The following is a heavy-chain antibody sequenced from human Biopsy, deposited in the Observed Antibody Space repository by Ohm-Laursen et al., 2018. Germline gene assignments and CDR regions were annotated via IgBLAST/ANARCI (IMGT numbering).Heavy chain of an antibody. Sequence: SDTLSLTWTVSGGSISSSTTYYWAWLRQPPGKGLEWIGSIYNTETTFYNPSLKSRVTISVDTSKNQFSLKLNSVTAADTAVYSCARHSPAPNWTFDYWGQGTQVTVSS. CDR3: ARHSPAPNWTFDY. J-gene: IGHJ4*02. CDR2: IYNTETT. V-gene: IGHV4-39*01. D-gene: IGHD3/OR15-3a*01. CDR1: GGSISSSTTYY.